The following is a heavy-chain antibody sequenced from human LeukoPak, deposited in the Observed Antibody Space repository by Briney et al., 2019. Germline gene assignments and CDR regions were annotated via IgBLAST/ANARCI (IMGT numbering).Heavy chain of an antibody. D-gene: IGHD3-10*01. Sequence: GGSLRLSCAASGLTFSSYSMNWGRQAPGKGLEWVSSISSSSNYIYYADSVKGRFTISRDNAKNSLYLQMNSLRAEDTAVYYCARVPHAMVRGVIITEFYFDYWGQGTLVTVSS. CDR2: ISSSSNYI. CDR1: GLTFSSYS. V-gene: IGHV3-21*01. J-gene: IGHJ4*02. CDR3: ARVPHAMVRGVIITEFYFDY.